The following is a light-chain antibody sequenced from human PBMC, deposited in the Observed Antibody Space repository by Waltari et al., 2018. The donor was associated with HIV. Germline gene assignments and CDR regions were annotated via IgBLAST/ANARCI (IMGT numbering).Light chain of an antibody. CDR2: NAS. V-gene: IGKV3-20*01. J-gene: IGKJ1*01. Sequence: EIVLTQSPGTLSLSPGETATLSCRASQSITSDYLAWYQHKPGQAPRLLIYNASNRATGIPDRFSGSGSGTDFTLTISRLEPDDFAVYYCQRHGGSLWTFGQGTKVEIK. CDR1: QSITSDY. CDR3: QRHGGSLWT.